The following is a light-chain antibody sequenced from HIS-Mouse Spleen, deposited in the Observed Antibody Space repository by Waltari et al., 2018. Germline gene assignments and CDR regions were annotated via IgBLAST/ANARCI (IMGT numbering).Light chain of an antibody. V-gene: IGKV4-1*01. CDR1: PSVLYSSNNKNY. CDR3: QQYYSTPYT. Sequence: DIVMSPSPDSLAVSLGERATLNCQSSPSVLYSSNNKNYLAWYQQKPGQPPKLLIYWASTRESGVPDRFSGSGSGTDFTLTISSLQAEDVAVYYCQQYYSTPYTFGQGTKLEIK. J-gene: IGKJ2*01. CDR2: WAS.